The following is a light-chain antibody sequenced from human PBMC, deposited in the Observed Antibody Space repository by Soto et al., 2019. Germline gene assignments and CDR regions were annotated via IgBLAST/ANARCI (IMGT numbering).Light chain of an antibody. CDR3: QQYGSSPFT. CDR1: QSVSSSY. V-gene: IGKV3-20*01. J-gene: IGKJ4*01. CDR2: GAS. Sequence: EIVFTQSPGTLSLSPGERATLSCRASQSVSSSYLAWYQQKPGQAPRLLIYGASSRATGIPDRFSGSGSGTDFTLTISRLEPEDFAVYYCQQYGSSPFTFGGGTKWIS.